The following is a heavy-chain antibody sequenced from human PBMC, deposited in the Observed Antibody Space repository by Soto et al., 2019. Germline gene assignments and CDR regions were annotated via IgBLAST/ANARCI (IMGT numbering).Heavy chain of an antibody. Sequence: SETLSLTCTVSGGSISSSSYYWGWIRQPPGKGLEWIGSIYYSGSTYYNPSLKSRVTISVDTSKNQFSLKLSSVTAADTAVYYCARLGRRSSSSDYWGQGTLVTVSS. J-gene: IGHJ4*02. CDR1: GGSISSSSYY. CDR2: IYYSGST. CDR3: ARLGRRSSSSDY. V-gene: IGHV4-39*01. D-gene: IGHD6-6*01.